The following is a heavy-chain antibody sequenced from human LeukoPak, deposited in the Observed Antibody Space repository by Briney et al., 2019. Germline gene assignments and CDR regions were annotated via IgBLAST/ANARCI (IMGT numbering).Heavy chain of an antibody. V-gene: IGHV3-9*01. D-gene: IGHD1-26*01. CDR2: ISWNSGSI. Sequence: GRSLRLSCAASGFTFDDYAMHWVRQAPGKGLEWVSGISWNSGSIGYADSVKGRFTISRDNAKNSLYLQMNSLRAEDTALYYCAKDIKWELPPDAFDIWGQGTMVTVSS. CDR1: GFTFDDYA. CDR3: AKDIKWELPPDAFDI. J-gene: IGHJ3*02.